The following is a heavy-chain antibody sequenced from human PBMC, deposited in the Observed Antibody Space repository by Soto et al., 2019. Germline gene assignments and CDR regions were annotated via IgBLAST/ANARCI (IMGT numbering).Heavy chain of an antibody. CDR1: GYSFTSYW. J-gene: IGHJ6*02. CDR3: ARRHCSGGSCYTEIGMDV. CDR2: IDPSDSYT. V-gene: IGHV5-10-1*01. D-gene: IGHD2-15*01. Sequence: PGESLKISCKGSGYSFTSYWISWVRQMPGKGLEWMGRIDPSDSYTNYSPSFQGHVTISADKSISTAYLQWSSLKASDTAMYYCARRHCSGGSCYTEIGMDVWGQGTTVTVSS.